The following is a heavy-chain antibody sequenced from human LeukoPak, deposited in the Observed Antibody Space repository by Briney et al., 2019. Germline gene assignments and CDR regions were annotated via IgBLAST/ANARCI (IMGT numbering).Heavy chain of an antibody. CDR3: ARGRIAVAGTRGIYFDY. D-gene: IGHD6-19*01. J-gene: IGHJ4*02. V-gene: IGHV4-34*01. CDR1: GGSFSGYY. Sequence: SETLSLTCAVYGGSFSGYYWSWIRQPPEKGLEWIGEINHSGSTNYNPSLKSRVTISVDTSKNQFSLKLSSVTAADTAVYYCARGRIAVAGTRGIYFDYWGQGTLVTVSS. CDR2: INHSGST.